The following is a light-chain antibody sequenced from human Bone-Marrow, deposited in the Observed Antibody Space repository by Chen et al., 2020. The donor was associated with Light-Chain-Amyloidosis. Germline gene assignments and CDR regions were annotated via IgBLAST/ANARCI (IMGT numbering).Light chain of an antibody. CDR3: QSYESNVV. Sequence: NFMLTQPHSVSASPGKTVTISCTRSSGNIASSFVQWYQQRPGSATTTVIFEDNQRPSGVPDRFSASIDISTNSACLTISGLKTEDEADYYCQSYESNVVFGGGTKVTVL. V-gene: IGLV6-57*04. J-gene: IGLJ3*02. CDR1: SGNIASSF. CDR2: EDN.